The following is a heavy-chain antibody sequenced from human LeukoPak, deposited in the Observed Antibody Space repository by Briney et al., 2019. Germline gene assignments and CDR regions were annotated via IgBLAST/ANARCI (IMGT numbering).Heavy chain of an antibody. J-gene: IGHJ4*02. D-gene: IGHD3-9*01. Sequence: GGSLRLSCAASGFTFSSYAMSWVRQAPGKGLEWVSAISGSGISTYYSDSVKGRFTISRDNSKNTLYLQMNSLRAEDTAVYYCAKGDNDILTGYYNSFDYWGQGTLVTVSS. V-gene: IGHV3-23*01. CDR2: ISGSGIST. CDR3: AKGDNDILTGYYNSFDY. CDR1: GFTFSSYA.